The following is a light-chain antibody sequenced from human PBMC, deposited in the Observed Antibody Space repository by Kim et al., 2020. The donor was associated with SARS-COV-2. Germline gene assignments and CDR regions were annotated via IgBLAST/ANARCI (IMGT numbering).Light chain of an antibody. V-gene: IGLV3-1*01. Sequence: PRLTARITCSGDKLVGTDACRDQQKPGQSPVLFIYQDSTRPPGIPERFSGSNSGNTATLTISGTQAMDEADYYCQAWDSSTPHVVLGGGTKLTVL. J-gene: IGLJ2*01. CDR1: KLVGTD. CDR3: QAWDSSTPHVV. CDR2: QDS.